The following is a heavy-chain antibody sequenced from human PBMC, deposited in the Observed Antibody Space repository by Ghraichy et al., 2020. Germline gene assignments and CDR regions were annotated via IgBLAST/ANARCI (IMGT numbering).Heavy chain of an antibody. J-gene: IGHJ6*02. CDR3: ARASFALYNRNYYYYGMDV. CDR1: GGSFSGYY. V-gene: IGHV4-34*01. D-gene: IGHD3-3*01. Sequence: SETLSLTCAVYGGSFSGYYWSWIRQPPGKGLEWIGEINHSGSTNYNPSLKSRVTISVDTSKNQFSLKLSSVTAADTAVYYCARASFALYNRNYYYYGMDVWGQGTTVTVSS. CDR2: INHSGST.